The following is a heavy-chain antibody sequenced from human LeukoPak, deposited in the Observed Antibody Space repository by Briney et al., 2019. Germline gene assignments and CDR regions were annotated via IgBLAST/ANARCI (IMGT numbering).Heavy chain of an antibody. V-gene: IGHV4-34*01. CDR2: INHSGST. D-gene: IGHD3-3*01. CDR3: ARADDFWSGSAFDI. Sequence: SETLSLTCAVYGGSFSGYYWSWIRQPPGKGLEWIGEINHSGSTNYNPSLKSRVTMSVDTSKKQFSLKLSSVTAADTAVYYCARADDFWSGSAFDIWGQGTMVTVSS. J-gene: IGHJ3*02. CDR1: GGSFSGYY.